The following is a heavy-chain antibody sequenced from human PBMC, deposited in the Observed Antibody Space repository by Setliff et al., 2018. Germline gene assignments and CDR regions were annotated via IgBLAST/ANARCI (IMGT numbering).Heavy chain of an antibody. J-gene: IGHJ4*02. CDR1: GYSFTPYD. CDR2: ICGHTGNT. D-gene: IGHD2-2*01. Sequence: ASVKVSCKASGYSFTPYDITWVRPAPGQGLEWMGWICGHTGNTYYAHRFQGRVTLTTDTSTGTAYMELSSLTFDDTAVYFCSRLVRYCTATSCQRLSGGEFWGQGTLVTVSS. V-gene: IGHV1-18*01. CDR3: SRLVRYCTATSCQRLSGGEF.